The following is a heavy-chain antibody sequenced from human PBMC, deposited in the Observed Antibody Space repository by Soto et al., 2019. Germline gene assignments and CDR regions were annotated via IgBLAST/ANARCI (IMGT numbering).Heavy chain of an antibody. CDR3: ARGAVLRFTWGWFDP. CDR1: GGSFSGYY. Sequence: SETLSLTCAVYGGSFSGYYWSWIRQPPGKGLEWIGEINHSGSTNYNPSLKSRVTISVDTSKNQFSLKLSSVTAADTAVYYCARGAVLRFTWGWFDPWGQGTLVTV. D-gene: IGHD3-3*01. J-gene: IGHJ5*02. CDR2: INHSGST. V-gene: IGHV4-34*01.